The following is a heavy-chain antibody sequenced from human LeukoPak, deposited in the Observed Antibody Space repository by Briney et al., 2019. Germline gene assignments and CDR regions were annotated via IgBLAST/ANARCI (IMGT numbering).Heavy chain of an antibody. Sequence: GGSLRLSRAACGFTFSSYAMSWVRQAPGRGLEWVSAISGSGGSTYYADSVKGRFTISRDNSKNTLYLQMNSLRAEDTAVYYCAKDRGVAARPSYGFYYYYMDVWGKGTTVTVSS. V-gene: IGHV3-23*01. CDR3: AKDRGVAARPSYGFYYYYMDV. CDR2: ISGSGGST. D-gene: IGHD6-6*01. J-gene: IGHJ6*03. CDR1: GFTFSSYA.